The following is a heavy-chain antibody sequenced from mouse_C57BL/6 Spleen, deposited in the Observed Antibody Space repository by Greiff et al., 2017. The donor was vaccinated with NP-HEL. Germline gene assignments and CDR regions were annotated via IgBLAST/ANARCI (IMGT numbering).Heavy chain of an antibody. Sequence: VQLQQSGAELVRPGASVTLSCKASGYTFTDYEMHWVKQTPVHGLEWIGAIDPETGGTAYNQKFKGKAILTADKSSSTAYMELRSLTSEDSAVYYCTRKGGYKAWLAYWGQGTLVTVSA. CDR2: IDPETGGT. V-gene: IGHV1-15*01. CDR1: GYTFTDYE. J-gene: IGHJ3*01. CDR3: TRKGGYKAWLAY. D-gene: IGHD3-1*01.